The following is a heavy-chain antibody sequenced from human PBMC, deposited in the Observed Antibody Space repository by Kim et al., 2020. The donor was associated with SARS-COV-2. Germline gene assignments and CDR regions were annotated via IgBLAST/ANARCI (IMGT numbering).Heavy chain of an antibody. Sequence: LKSRVTISVDTSKNQFSLKLSSVTAADTAVYYCARASENSYGYYYYGMDVWGQGTTVTVSS. CDR3: ARASENSYGYYYYGMDV. D-gene: IGHD5-18*01. J-gene: IGHJ6*02. V-gene: IGHV4-34*01.